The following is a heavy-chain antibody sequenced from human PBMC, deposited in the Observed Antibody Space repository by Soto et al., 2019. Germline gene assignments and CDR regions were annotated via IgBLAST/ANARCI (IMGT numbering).Heavy chain of an antibody. CDR1: GGSISSDGNY. CDR2: IHYSGST. CDR3: ARARMVRGIIYYYGMDV. V-gene: IGHV4-31*03. J-gene: IGHJ6*02. Sequence: SETLSLTCTVSGGSISSDGNYWSWIRQHPGKGLEWIGYIHYSGSTNYNPSLKSRVTISVDTSKNQFSLKLNSVTAADTAVYYCARARMVRGIIYYYGMDVWGQGTTVTVS. D-gene: IGHD3-10*01.